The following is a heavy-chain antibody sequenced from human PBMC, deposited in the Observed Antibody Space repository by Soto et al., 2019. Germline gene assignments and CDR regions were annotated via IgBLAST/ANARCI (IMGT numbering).Heavy chain of an antibody. J-gene: IGHJ6*02. CDR3: ARGGTYGLDV. V-gene: IGHV3-30*03. Sequence: QVQLVESGGGVVQPGNSLRLSCAASGFTFKNYGMHWVRQAPGKGLEWVAVILFGGTIEYYGDSVRGRFTISRDNSKATLFLQMSNLRPDDTGLYFCARGGTYGLDVWGRGTTVTVSS. D-gene: IGHD6-25*01. CDR1: GFTFKNYG. CDR2: ILFGGTIE.